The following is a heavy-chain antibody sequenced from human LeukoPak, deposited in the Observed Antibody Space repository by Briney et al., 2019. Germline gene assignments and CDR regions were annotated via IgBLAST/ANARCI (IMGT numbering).Heavy chain of an antibody. J-gene: IGHJ6*03. CDR1: GGSISSYY. CDR3: AGPSGRYYYYYMDV. CDR2: IYYSGST. Sequence: SETLSLTCTVSGGSISSYYWSWIRQPPGKGLEWIGYIYYSGSTNYNPSLKGRVTISVDTSKNQFSLKLSSVTAADTAVYYCAGPSGRYYYYYMDVWGKGTTVTVSS. V-gene: IGHV4-59*01.